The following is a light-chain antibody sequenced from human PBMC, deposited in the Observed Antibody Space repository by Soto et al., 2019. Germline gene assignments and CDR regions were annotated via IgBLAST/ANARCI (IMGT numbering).Light chain of an antibody. Sequence: DIQMTQSPSTLSAYVGDRVTITCRASQSVNSWLAWYQQKPGRAPKLLIDSVSNLDSGVPSRFSGSGSGTEFTLTISSLQPDDFATYYCQQFSSYSRTFGQGTKVEMK. CDR2: SVS. J-gene: IGKJ1*01. CDR1: QSVNSW. V-gene: IGKV1-5*01. CDR3: QQFSSYSRT.